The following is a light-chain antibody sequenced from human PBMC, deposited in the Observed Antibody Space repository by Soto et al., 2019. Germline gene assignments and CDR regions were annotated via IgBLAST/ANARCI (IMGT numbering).Light chain of an antibody. V-gene: IGKV3-15*01. CDR2: GAS. J-gene: IGKJ3*01. CDR1: QSVSSG. CDR3: QQYDNWPET. Sequence: EIVMTQSPATLSVSPGERATLSCRASQSVSSGLAWYHQKPGQAPRPLIYGASTRATGIPARFSGSGSGTEFTLTISSLQSEDFAVYYCQQYDNWPETFGPGTKVDIK.